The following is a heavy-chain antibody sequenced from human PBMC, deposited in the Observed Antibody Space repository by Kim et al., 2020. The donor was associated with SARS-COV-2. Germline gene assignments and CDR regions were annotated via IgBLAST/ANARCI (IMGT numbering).Heavy chain of an antibody. V-gene: IGHV4-34*01. D-gene: IGHD6-19*01. Sequence: PSLKSRVTISVAPSKTQFSLKLSSVTAADTAVYYCARGIAVAEFRTLDYWGQGTLVTVSS. CDR3: ARGIAVAEFRTLDY. J-gene: IGHJ4*02.